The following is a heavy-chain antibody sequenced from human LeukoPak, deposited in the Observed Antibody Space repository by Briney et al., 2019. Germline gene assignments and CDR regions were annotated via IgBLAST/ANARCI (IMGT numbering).Heavy chain of an antibody. CDR3: ASRGYSGYGVDY. CDR2: IYHSGST. CDR1: GGSISSGGYY. D-gene: IGHD5-12*01. V-gene: IGHV4-31*03. Sequence: SQTLSLTCTVSGGSISSGGYYWSWIRQHPGKGLEWIGCIYHSGSTYYNPSLKSRVTISVDRSKNQFSLKLSSVTAADTAVYYCASRGYSGYGVDYWGQGTLVTVSS. J-gene: IGHJ4*02.